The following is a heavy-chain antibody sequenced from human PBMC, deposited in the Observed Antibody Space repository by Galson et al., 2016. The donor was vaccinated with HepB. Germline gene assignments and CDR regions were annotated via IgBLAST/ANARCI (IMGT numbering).Heavy chain of an antibody. V-gene: IGHV3-21*01. CDR2: ISSSSSHI. D-gene: IGHD3-10*01. Sequence: SLRLSCAASGFTFNIYSMKWVRQAPGKGLEWVSFISSSSSHIYYADSVKGRFTISRDNAKNSLYLQMNSLIAQDQAGYYCARMGGLRVRGVNDYGMDVWGQGTTVTVSS. J-gene: IGHJ6*02. CDR3: ARMGGLRVRGVNDYGMDV. CDR1: GFTFNIYS.